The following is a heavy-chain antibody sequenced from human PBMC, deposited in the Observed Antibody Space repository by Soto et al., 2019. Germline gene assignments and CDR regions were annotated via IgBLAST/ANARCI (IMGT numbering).Heavy chain of an antibody. J-gene: IGHJ5*02. CDR3: AHRSITMVRGVIIPWFDP. CDR2: IYWNDDK. V-gene: IGHV2-5*01. D-gene: IGHD3-10*01. Sequence: QITLKESGPTLVKPTQTLTLTCTFSGFSLSTSGVGVGWIRQPPGKALEWLALIYWNDDKRYSPSLKSRLTIIKDTSKNQVVLTMTNMDPVDTATYYCAHRSITMVRGVIIPWFDPWGQGTLVTVSS. CDR1: GFSLSTSGVG.